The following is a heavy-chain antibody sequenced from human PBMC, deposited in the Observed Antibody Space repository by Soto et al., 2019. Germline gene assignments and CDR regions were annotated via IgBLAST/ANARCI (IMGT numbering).Heavy chain of an antibody. CDR3: ARDSKYYDFWSGPYYYYYYGMDV. V-gene: IGHV3-33*01. CDR2: IWYDGSNK. J-gene: IGHJ6*02. CDR1: GFTFSSYG. D-gene: IGHD3-3*01. Sequence: GGSLRLSCAASGFTFSSYGMHWVRQAPGKGLEWVAVIWYDGSNKYYADSVKGRFTISRDNSKNTLYLQMNSLRAEDTAVYYCARDSKYYDFWSGPYYYYYYGMDVWGQGTTVTVSS.